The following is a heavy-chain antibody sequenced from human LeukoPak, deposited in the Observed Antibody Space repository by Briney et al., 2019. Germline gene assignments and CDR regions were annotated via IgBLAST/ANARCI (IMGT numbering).Heavy chain of an antibody. Sequence: SETLSLSCTVSDDSISDYYRGWIRQPPGKGLEWIGYFHNSGTSTYDPSLKSRVTISADTSKNQFSLKLNSLTTADTAVYYCTRGAGWLIDYWGQGILVTVSS. V-gene: IGHV4-59*01. CDR3: TRGAGWLIDY. CDR2: FHNSGTS. CDR1: DDSISDYY. J-gene: IGHJ4*02. D-gene: IGHD3-16*01.